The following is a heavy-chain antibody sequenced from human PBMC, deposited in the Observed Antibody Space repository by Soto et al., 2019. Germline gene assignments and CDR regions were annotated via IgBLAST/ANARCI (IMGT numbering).Heavy chain of an antibody. Sequence: EIQLVETGGGLVQPGGCLRLSCAASGFTFSSYDMNWVRQAPGKGLEWVSYIGSRNGIIHYADSVKGRFIVSRDNAKDSLYLQMSSLRVEDTAVYYCARLPNGDNNWMDPWGQGTLVTVSP. CDR1: GFTFSSYD. D-gene: IGHD4-17*01. J-gene: IGHJ5*02. V-gene: IGHV3-48*01. CDR2: IGSRNGII. CDR3: ARLPNGDNNWMDP.